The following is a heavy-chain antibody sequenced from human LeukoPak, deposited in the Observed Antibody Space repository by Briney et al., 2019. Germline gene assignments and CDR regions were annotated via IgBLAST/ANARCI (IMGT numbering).Heavy chain of an antibody. CDR1: GFTFSSYG. D-gene: IGHD3-22*01. J-gene: IGHJ5*02. Sequence: GGPLRLSCAASGFTFSSYGMHWVRQAPGKGLEWVAFIRYDGSNKYYADSVKGRSTISRDNSKNTLYLQMNSLRAEDTAVYYCAKDGARITMIVVVIGWFDPWGQGTLVTVSS. CDR2: IRYDGSNK. CDR3: AKDGARITMIVVVIGWFDP. V-gene: IGHV3-30*02.